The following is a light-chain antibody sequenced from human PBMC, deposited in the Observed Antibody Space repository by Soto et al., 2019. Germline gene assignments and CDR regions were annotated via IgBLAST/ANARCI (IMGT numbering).Light chain of an antibody. CDR1: ESVSSN. V-gene: IGKV3-15*01. CDR2: GAS. Sequence: VMTQSPASLSVSPGERATLSCRASESVSSNLAWYQQKPGQGPRLLIYGASTRATGIPARFSGSGSGTEFTLTINSLQSEDFAVYYCQQYNNWPWTFGHGTKVEIK. CDR3: QQYNNWPWT. J-gene: IGKJ1*01.